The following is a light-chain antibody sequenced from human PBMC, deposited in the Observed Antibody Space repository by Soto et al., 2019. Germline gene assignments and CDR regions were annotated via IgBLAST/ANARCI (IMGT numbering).Light chain of an antibody. CDR1: SSNIGSNS. CDR3: AAWDGSLNGYV. CDR2: SNN. J-gene: IGLJ1*01. Sequence: QSVLTQPPSASGAPGQGVTISCSGSSSNIGSNSVNWYQQLPGTAPKLLIYSNNQRPSGVSDRFSGSKPGTSASLAISGLQSEDEADYYCAAWDGSLNGYVFGTGTKVTVL. V-gene: IGLV1-44*01.